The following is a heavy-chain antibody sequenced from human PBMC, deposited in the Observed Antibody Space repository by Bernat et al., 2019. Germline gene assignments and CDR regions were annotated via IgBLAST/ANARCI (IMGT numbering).Heavy chain of an antibody. Sequence: VQLVESGGGVVQPGRSLRLSCAASGFTFSTYALSWVRQAPGKGLEWVSAISGSGVSTFYADSVKGRFTISRDNSKNTLYLQVNSLRAEDTAVYYCANHGSSDYYWGWGQGTLVTVSS. CDR3: ANHGSSDYYWG. J-gene: IGHJ4*02. D-gene: IGHD3-22*01. CDR1: GFTFSTYA. V-gene: IGHV3-23*04. CDR2: ISGSGVST.